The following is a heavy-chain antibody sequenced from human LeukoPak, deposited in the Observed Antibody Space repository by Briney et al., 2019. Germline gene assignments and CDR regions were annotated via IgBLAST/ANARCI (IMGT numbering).Heavy chain of an antibody. CDR3: EGGTGVGYSSKAVYMDV. CDR1: GFTFSNYW. Sequence: GGSLRLSCAASGFTFSNYWMHWVRQAPGKGLVWVARINEGGRSTGFADSVKGRFTISRDNAKNTLYLQMNSLRVEDTAIYYCEGGTGVGYSSKAVYMDVWGKGTTVTVSS. CDR2: INEGGRST. J-gene: IGHJ6*03. D-gene: IGHD5-18*01. V-gene: IGHV3-74*01.